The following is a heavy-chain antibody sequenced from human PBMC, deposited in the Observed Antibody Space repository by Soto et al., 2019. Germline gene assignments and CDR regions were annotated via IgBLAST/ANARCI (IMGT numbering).Heavy chain of an antibody. D-gene: IGHD3-9*01. J-gene: IGHJ4*02. CDR3: TTDLRYFDWLLSGDY. Sequence: GGSLRLSCAASGFTFSNAWMSWVRQAPGKGLEWVGRIKSKTDGGTTDYAAPVKGRFTISRDDSKNTLYLQMNSLKTEDTAVYYCTTDLRYFDWLLSGDYWGQGTLVTVSS. CDR1: GFTFSNAW. CDR2: IKSKTDGGTT. V-gene: IGHV3-15*01.